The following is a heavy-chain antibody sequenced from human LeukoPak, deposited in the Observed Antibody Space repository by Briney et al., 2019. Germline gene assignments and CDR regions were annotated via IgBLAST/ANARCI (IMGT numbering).Heavy chain of an antibody. CDR2: IIPIFGTA. J-gene: IGHJ3*02. Sequence: SVKVSCKASGGTFSSYAISWVRQAPGQGLEWMGRIIPIFGTANYAQEFQGRVTITTDESTSTAYMELSSLRSEDTAVYYCASVGDDSSGYSIWGQGTMVTVSS. CDR1: GGTFSSYA. D-gene: IGHD3-22*01. CDR3: ASVGDDSSGYSI. V-gene: IGHV1-69*05.